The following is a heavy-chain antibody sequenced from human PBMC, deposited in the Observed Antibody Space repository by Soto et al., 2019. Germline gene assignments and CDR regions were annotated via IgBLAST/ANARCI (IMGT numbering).Heavy chain of an antibody. V-gene: IGHV1-3*04. CDR2: INTGNGNT. Sequence: QVQLVQSGAEEKRPGASVKVSCEASGYTFTTYHLHWVRQASGQRLEWMGWINTGNGNTKYSQKFQDRVTITRDTSANTAYMELSSLPSEDTAVYYCARLRFGFDPWGQGTLVTVSS. CDR1: GYTFTTYH. CDR3: ARLRFGFDP. J-gene: IGHJ5*02. D-gene: IGHD3-16*01.